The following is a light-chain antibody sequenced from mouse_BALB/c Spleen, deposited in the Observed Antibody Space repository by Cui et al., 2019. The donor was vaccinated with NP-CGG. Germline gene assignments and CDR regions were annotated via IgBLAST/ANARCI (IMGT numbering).Light chain of an antibody. CDR2: GTN. V-gene: IGLV1*01. Sequence: AAVIQESAPTTSPGETVTLTCRSSTGAVTTSNYANWVQEKPDHLFTGLIGGTNNRAPGVPARFSGSLIGDKAALTITGAQTEDEAIYFCDLWYSNHWVFGGGTKLTVL. CDR3: DLWYSNHWV. CDR1: TGAVTTSNY. J-gene: IGLJ1*01.